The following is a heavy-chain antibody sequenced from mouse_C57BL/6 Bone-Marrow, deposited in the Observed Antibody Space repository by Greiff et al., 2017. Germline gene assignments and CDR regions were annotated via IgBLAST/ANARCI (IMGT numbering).Heavy chain of an antibody. Sequence: EVQLVESGGDLVKPGGSLKLSCAASGFTFSSYGMSWVRQTPDKRLEWVATISSGGSYTYYPDSVKGRFTISRDNAKNTLYLQMSSLKSEDTAMYYWARLYDGYSFDYWGQGTTLTVSS. CDR3: ARLYDGYSFDY. CDR1: GFTFSSYG. D-gene: IGHD2-3*01. V-gene: IGHV5-6*01. J-gene: IGHJ2*01. CDR2: ISSGGSYT.